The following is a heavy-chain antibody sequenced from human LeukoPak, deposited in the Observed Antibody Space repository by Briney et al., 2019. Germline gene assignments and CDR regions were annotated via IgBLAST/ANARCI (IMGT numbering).Heavy chain of an antibody. Sequence: GASVKVSCKASGGTFSSYAISWVRQAPGQGLEWMGRIIPILGIANYAQKFQGRVTITADESTSTAYMELSSLRSEDTAVYYCARDGGYASNWYFDLWGRGTLVTVSS. CDR2: IIPILGIA. V-gene: IGHV1-69*04. CDR3: ARDGGYASNWYFDL. CDR1: GGTFSSYA. J-gene: IGHJ2*01. D-gene: IGHD2-8*01.